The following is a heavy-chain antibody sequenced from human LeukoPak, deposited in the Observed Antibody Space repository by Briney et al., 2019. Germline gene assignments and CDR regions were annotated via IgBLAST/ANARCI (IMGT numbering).Heavy chain of an antibody. CDR2: IYCSGST. Sequence: PSETLSLTCTVSGGSISSYYWSWIQQPPGKGLEWIGYIYCSGSTNYNPSLKSRVTISVDTSKNQFSLKLSSVTAADTAVYYCARDMVRGHYYYYGMDVWGQGTTVTVSS. CDR3: ARDMVRGHYYYYGMDV. D-gene: IGHD3-10*01. J-gene: IGHJ6*02. V-gene: IGHV4-59*01. CDR1: GGSISSYY.